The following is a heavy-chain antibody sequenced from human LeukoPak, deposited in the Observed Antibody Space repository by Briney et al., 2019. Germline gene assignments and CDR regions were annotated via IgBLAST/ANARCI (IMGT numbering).Heavy chain of an antibody. J-gene: IGHJ5*02. D-gene: IGHD2-15*01. CDR1: GGSFSGYY. V-gene: IGHV4-34*01. CDR3: ASMVVVARGWFDP. CDR2: INHSGST. Sequence: ASETLSLTCAVYGGSFSGYYWSWIRQPPGKGLEWIGEINHSGSTNYNPSLKSRVTISVDTSKNQFSLKLSSVTAADTAVYYCASMVVVARGWFDPWGQGTLVTVSS.